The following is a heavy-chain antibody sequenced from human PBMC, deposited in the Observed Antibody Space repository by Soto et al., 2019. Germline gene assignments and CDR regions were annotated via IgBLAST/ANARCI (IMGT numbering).Heavy chain of an antibody. CDR2: IYHSGST. D-gene: IGHD3-16*01. CDR3: ASGEYVWGSYTNWYFDL. V-gene: IGHV4-4*02. CDR1: GGSISSSNW. Sequence: SETLSLTCAVSGGSISSSNWWSWVRQPPGKGLEWIGEIYHSGSTNYNPSLKSRAAISVDTSSNQLSLKLSSVTAADTSVYYCASGEYVWGSYTNWYFDLWGRGTLVTVSS. J-gene: IGHJ2*01.